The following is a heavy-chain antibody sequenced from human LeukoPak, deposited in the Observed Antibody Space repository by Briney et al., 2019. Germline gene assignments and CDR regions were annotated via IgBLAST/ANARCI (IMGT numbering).Heavy chain of an antibody. J-gene: IGHJ4*02. Sequence: GGSLRLSCAASGFTFSSYAITWVRQAPGKGLEWVSGISGSGGSTYYADSVKGRFIISRDNSKNTLYLQMNSLRAEDTAVYYCAKFALRYCSGGSCHPFDYWGQGTLVTVSS. CDR2: ISGSGGST. CDR1: GFTFSSYA. V-gene: IGHV3-23*01. D-gene: IGHD2-15*01. CDR3: AKFALRYCSGGSCHPFDY.